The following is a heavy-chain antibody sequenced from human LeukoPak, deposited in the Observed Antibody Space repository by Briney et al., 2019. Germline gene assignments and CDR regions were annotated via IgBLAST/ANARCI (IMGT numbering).Heavy chain of an antibody. J-gene: IGHJ4*02. V-gene: IGHV1-18*01. Sequence: ASVEVSCKASGYTFTSYGISWVRQAPGQGLEWMGWISAYNGNTNYAQKLQGRVTMTTDTSTSTAYMELRSLRSDDTAVYYCARLKYYYDSSGYYYPVYWGQGTLVTVSS. CDR3: ARLKYYYDSSGYYYPVY. CDR2: ISAYNGNT. D-gene: IGHD3-22*01. CDR1: GYTFTSYG.